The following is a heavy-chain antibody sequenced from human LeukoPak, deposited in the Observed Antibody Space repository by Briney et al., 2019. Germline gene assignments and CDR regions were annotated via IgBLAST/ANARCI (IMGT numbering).Heavy chain of an antibody. J-gene: IGHJ4*02. V-gene: IGHV4-30-2*01. D-gene: IGHD3-10*01. CDR3: ARVGHYFYGSGSFLGGFDY. Sequence: PSETLSLTCTVSGDSISSGYYSWNWIRQAPGSGLEWIGYIYHSGSTYYSPSLESRVTMSVDRSKNQFSLKLSSVTAADTAVYYCARVGHYFYGSGSFLGGFDYWGQGSLVTVSS. CDR1: GDSISSGYYS. CDR2: IYHSGST.